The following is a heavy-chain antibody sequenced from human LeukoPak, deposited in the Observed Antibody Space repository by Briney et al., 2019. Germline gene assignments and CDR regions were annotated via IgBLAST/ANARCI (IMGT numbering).Heavy chain of an antibody. D-gene: IGHD2-15*01. V-gene: IGHV4-39*01. CDR3: ARQRGYCSGGSCYGRWFDP. J-gene: IGHJ5*02. CDR1: GGSISSTIYY. CDR2: IYYSGST. Sequence: SETLSLTCTVSGGSISSTIYYWGWIRQPPGKGLEWIGSIYYSGSTYYNPSLKSRVTISVATSKNQFSLKLSPVTAADTAVYYCARQRGYCSGGSCYGRWFDPWGQGTLVTVSS.